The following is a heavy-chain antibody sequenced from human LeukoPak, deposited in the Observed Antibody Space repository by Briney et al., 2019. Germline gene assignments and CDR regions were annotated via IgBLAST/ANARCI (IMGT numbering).Heavy chain of an antibody. V-gene: IGHV1-58*02. J-gene: IGHJ4*02. CDR2: IVVCSGNT. D-gene: IGHD3-22*01. CDR3: AAFDNYYDSSGYDG. Sequence: TSVKVSCKASGFTFTSSAMQWVRQARGQRLEWIGWIVVCSGNTNYAQKFQERVTITRDMSTSTAYMELSSLISEDTAVYYCAAFDNYYDSSGYDGWGQGTLVTVAS. CDR1: GFTFTSSA.